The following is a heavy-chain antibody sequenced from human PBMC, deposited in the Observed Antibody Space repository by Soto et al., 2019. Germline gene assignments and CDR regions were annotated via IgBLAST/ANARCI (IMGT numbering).Heavy chain of an antibody. J-gene: IGHJ4*02. D-gene: IGHD3-16*01. V-gene: IGHV3-15*01. CDR1: GFTFSDAW. CDR2: MKSKNDGGTI. Sequence: EVQLVESGGGLVKPGGSLRLACAASGFTFSDAWMSWVRQAPGKGLECVGRMKSKNDGGTIEYAAPVKGRFTISRDASKNTLYVEMNSLKTEDTAVYYCTTGGGYWGQGTLVTVSS. CDR3: TTGGGY.